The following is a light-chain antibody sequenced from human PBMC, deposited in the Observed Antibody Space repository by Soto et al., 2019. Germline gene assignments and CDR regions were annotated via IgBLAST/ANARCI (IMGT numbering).Light chain of an antibody. CDR2: DAS. J-gene: IGKJ3*01. Sequence: EIVLTQSPDTLSLSPGESATLSCRASQGIGRYLAWFQQKPGQAPRLLIYDASTRATGIPARFSGSGSGTDFNLTISSLEPEDFAVYYFQQRSNWPLTFGPGTKVEIK. V-gene: IGKV3-11*01. CDR3: QQRSNWPLT. CDR1: QGIGRY.